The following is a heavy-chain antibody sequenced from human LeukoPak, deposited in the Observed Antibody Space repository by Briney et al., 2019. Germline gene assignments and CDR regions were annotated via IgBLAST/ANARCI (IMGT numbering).Heavy chain of an antibody. CDR2: VSGSSTYI. J-gene: IGHJ4*02. D-gene: IGHD6-6*01. V-gene: IGHV3-21*01. CDR1: GFIFSSYN. CDR3: ARDGYSSSSLDY. Sequence: GGSLRLSCAASGFIFSSYNMNWVRQAPGKGLEWVSSVSGSSTYIYYADSVKGRFTISRDNAKNSLYLQMNSLRDEDTAVYYCARDGYSSSSLDYWGQGALVTVSS.